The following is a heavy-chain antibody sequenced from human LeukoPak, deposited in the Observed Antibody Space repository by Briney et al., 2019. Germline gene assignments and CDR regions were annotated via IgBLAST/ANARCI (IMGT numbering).Heavy chain of an antibody. V-gene: IGHV4-4*07. D-gene: IGHD3-10*01. Sequence: PSETLSLTCSVSGGSIKTYYWSWIRQPAGKGLEWIGRIYTSGSTTYNPSLKSRVTMSVDTSKNQFSLKLSSVTPADTAVYYCARGGYYGSGNDFRFDPWGQGTLVTVSS. CDR2: IYTSGST. CDR3: ARGGYYGSGNDFRFDP. J-gene: IGHJ5*02. CDR1: GGSIKTYY.